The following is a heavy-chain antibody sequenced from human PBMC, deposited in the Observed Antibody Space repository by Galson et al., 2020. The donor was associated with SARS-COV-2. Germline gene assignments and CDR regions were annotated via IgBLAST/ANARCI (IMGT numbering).Heavy chain of an antibody. D-gene: IGHD2-21*01. Sequence: GGSLRLSCVVSGSSFTPSAISWVRQAPGKELEWVSSISGDGGGTYYADSVRGRFIVSRDNSQNIIYLHLKNLRIEDTAVYYCAKDVEWLDPWGQGTLVTVS. CDR2: ISGDGGGT. V-gene: IGHV3-23*01. CDR3: AKDVEWLDP. CDR1: GSSFTPSA. J-gene: IGHJ5*02.